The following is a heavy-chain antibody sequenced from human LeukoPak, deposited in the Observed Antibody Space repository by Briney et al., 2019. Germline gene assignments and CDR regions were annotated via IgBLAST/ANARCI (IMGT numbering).Heavy chain of an antibody. V-gene: IGHV3-21*01. CDR3: ARDRTVTPYGYGMDV. Sequence: GGSLRLDCAASGFTFSSDSMNWVRQAPWKGLERVSSISSSSYIYYADSVKGRFTISRDNAKNSLYLQMNSLRAEDTAVYYCARDRTVTPYGYGMDVWGQGTTVTVSS. D-gene: IGHD4-17*01. J-gene: IGHJ6*02. CDR2: ISSSSYI. CDR1: GFTFSSDS.